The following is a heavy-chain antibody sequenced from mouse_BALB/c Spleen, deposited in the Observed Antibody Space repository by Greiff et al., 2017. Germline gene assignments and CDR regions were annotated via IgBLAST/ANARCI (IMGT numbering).Heavy chain of an antibody. Sequence: VQLQQSGPGLVQPSQSLSITCTVSGFSLTSYGVHWVRQSPGKGLEWLGVIWSGGSTDYNAAFISRLSISKDNSKSQVFFKMNSLQADDTAIYYCARKGIYYDYDYLAYWGQGTLVTVSA. CDR2: IWSGGST. V-gene: IGHV2-4-1*01. J-gene: IGHJ3*01. CDR3: ARKGIYYDYDYLAY. CDR1: GFSLTSYG. D-gene: IGHD2-4*01.